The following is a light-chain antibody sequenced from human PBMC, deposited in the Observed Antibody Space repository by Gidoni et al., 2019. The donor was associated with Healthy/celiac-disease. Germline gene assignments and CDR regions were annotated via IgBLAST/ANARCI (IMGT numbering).Light chain of an antibody. CDR1: QSVRSN. CDR2: GAS. CDR3: QQYNNWPPGT. J-gene: IGKJ1*01. Sequence: EIVMTQSPATLSVSPGERATLSCRASQSVRSNLAWYQQKPCQAPRLLIYGASTRATGIPARFSGSGSGTEFTLTISSLQSEDFAVYYCQQYNNWPPGTFGQGTKVEIK. V-gene: IGKV3-15*01.